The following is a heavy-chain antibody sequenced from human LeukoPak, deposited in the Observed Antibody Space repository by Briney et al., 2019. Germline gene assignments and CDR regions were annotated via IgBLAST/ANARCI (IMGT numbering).Heavy chain of an antibody. Sequence: GGSLRLSCAASGFTFSSYAMSWVRQAPGKGLEWVAVISYDGSNKYYADSVKGRFTISRDNSKNTLYLQMNSLRAEDTAVYYCAKDWYYYDSSGGWDQWGQGTLVTVSS. CDR1: GFTFSSYA. CDR3: AKDWYYYDSSGGWDQ. J-gene: IGHJ4*02. V-gene: IGHV3-30*18. CDR2: ISYDGSNK. D-gene: IGHD3-22*01.